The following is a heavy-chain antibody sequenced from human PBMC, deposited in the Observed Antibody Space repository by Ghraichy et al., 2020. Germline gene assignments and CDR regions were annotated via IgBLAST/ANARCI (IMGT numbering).Heavy chain of an antibody. Sequence: GGSLRLSCAAPGFLFRSYWMSWVRQAPGKVLEWVANIKQDGSEKNYVASVRGRFTISRDNAKNSLYLQMNSLTAEDTAVYYCATMQNDDNSKYRPFDYWGQGSLVTVSP. CDR1: GFLFRSYW. CDR2: IKQDGSEK. CDR3: ATMQNDDNSKYRPFDY. D-gene: IGHD1-1*01. V-gene: IGHV3-7*01. J-gene: IGHJ4*02.